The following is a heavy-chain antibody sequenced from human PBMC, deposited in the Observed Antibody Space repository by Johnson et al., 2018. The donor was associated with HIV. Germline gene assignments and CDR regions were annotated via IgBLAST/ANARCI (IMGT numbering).Heavy chain of an antibody. CDR3: TTGTTVPTWD. CDR1: GFTFSSYA. CDR2: VSDGAGNT. Sequence: VQLVESGGDLVQPGGSLRLSCAASGFTFSSYALTWVRQAPGKGLEWVSTVSDGAGNTYYADSVKGRFTISRDNSKNTLYLQMNSLKTEDTAVYYCTTGTTVPTWDWGQGTMVTVSS. J-gene: IGHJ3*01. V-gene: IGHV3-23*04. D-gene: IGHD4-17*01.